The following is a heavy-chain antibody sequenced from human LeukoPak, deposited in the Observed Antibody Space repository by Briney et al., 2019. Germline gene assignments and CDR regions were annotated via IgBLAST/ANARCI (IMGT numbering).Heavy chain of an antibody. Sequence: SVKVSCKGSGGTFISYAFTWVRQAPGQGLEWMGGIIPVFGTTNYAQKFQGRVTITTDESTGTTSMELSSLRSEDTAVYYCARGPRGVATAIRGFFYYYFYMDVWGKGTTVTVSS. CDR3: ARGPRGVATAIRGFFYYYFYMDV. V-gene: IGHV1-69*05. D-gene: IGHD2-2*02. J-gene: IGHJ6*03. CDR1: GGTFISYA. CDR2: IIPVFGTT.